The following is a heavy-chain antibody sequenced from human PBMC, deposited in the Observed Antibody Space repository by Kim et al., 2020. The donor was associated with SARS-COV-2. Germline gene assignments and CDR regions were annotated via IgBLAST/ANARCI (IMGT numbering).Heavy chain of an antibody. CDR2: ISWNSGSI. Sequence: GGSLRLSCAASGFTFGDYAMHWVRQAPGKGLEWVSGISWNSGSIGYADSVKGRFTISRDNAKNSLYLQMNSLRAEDTALYYCAKDIRGYYDNLGYFQHWGQGTLVTVSS. D-gene: IGHD3-22*01. CDR3: AKDIRGYYDNLGYFQH. V-gene: IGHV3-9*01. J-gene: IGHJ1*01. CDR1: GFTFGDYA.